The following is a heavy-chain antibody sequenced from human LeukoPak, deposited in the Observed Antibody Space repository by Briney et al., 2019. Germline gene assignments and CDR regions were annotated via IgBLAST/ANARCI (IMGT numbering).Heavy chain of an antibody. D-gene: IGHD2/OR15-2a*01. CDR3: AREDPSVNDAFDI. J-gene: IGHJ3*02. Sequence: PGGSLRLSCAASGFTFSSYGMHWVRQFLGKGLEWVAGIWYDESNKYYAYSVEGRFTISRDNSKNTLDLEMNSLRAEDTAVYYCAREDPSVNDAFDIWGQGTMVTVSS. V-gene: IGHV3-33*01. CDR2: IWYDESNK. CDR1: GFTFSSYG.